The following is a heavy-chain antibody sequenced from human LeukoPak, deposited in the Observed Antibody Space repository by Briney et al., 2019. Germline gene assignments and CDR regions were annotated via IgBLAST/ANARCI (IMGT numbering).Heavy chain of an antibody. Sequence: SETLSLTCTVSGGSISSSSYYWGWIRQPPGKGLEWIGSIYYSGSTYYNPSLKSRVTISVDTSKNQFSPKLSSVTAAGTAVYYCASFSEEVLVRGGQGTLVTVSS. V-gene: IGHV4-39*01. CDR2: IYYSGST. D-gene: IGHD3-10*01. CDR3: ASFSEEVLVR. CDR1: GGSISSSSYY. J-gene: IGHJ4*02.